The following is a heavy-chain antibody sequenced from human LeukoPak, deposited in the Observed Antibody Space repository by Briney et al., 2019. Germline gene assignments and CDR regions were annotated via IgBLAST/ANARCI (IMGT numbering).Heavy chain of an antibody. Sequence: GGSLRLSCAASGFTFSSYGMHWVRQAPGKGLEWVAFIRYDGSNKYYADSVKGRFTISRDNSKNTLYLQMNSLRAEDTAVYYCASSIDGSRHRRLDYWGQGTLVTVSS. D-gene: IGHD5-24*01. CDR2: IRYDGSNK. CDR1: GFTFSSYG. CDR3: ASSIDGSRHRRLDY. V-gene: IGHV3-30*02. J-gene: IGHJ4*02.